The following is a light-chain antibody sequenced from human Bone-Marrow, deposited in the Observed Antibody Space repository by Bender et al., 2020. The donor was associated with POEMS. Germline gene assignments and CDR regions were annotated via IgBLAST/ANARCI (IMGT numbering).Light chain of an antibody. CDR3: STWDDRLNAWL. V-gene: IGLV1-44*01. Sequence: QSVLTQPPSASGTPGQRVTISCSGGSIGRNPIHWYPQPPGTAPRFVIYADDRRPSGVPNRFSASKSGSSASLAISGLQSEDAADYYCSTWDDRLNAWLFGGGTKLTVL. J-gene: IGLJ3*02. CDR1: SIGRNP. CDR2: ADD.